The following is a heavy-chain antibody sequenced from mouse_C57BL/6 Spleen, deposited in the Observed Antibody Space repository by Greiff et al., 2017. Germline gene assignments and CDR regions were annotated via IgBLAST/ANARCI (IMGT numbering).Heavy chain of an antibody. J-gene: IGHJ4*01. D-gene: IGHD2-5*01. CDR3: TTCYSNLYAMDY. Sequence: VQLQQSGAELVRPGASVKLSCTASGFNIKDDYMHWVKQRPEQGLEWIGWIDPENGDTEYASKFQGKATITADPSSNTAYLQLSSLTSEDTAVYYCTTCYSNLYAMDYWGQGTSVTVSS. CDR1: GFNIKDDY. V-gene: IGHV14-4*01. CDR2: IDPENGDT.